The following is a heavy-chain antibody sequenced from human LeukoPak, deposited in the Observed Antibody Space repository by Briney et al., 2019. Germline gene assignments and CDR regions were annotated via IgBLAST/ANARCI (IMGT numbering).Heavy chain of an antibody. CDR2: IIPIFGTA. Sequence: ASVKVSCKASGGTFSSYAISWVRQAPGQGLEWMGGIIPIFGTANYAQKFQGRVTITTDESTSTAYMELSSLRSGDTAVYYCARGGGYGSGSYYSLSRYYYMDVWGKGTTVTVSS. J-gene: IGHJ6*03. CDR3: ARGGGYGSGSYYSLSRYYYMDV. D-gene: IGHD3-10*01. V-gene: IGHV1-69*05. CDR1: GGTFSSYA.